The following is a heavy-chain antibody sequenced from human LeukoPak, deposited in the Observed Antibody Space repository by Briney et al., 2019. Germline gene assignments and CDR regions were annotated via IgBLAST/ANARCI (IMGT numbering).Heavy chain of an antibody. D-gene: IGHD3-3*01. Sequence: GRTLRLSCAASGFTFSSYGMQWVRQAPGKGLERVAVIWYDGSNKYYADSVKGRFTISRDNSKNTLYLQMNSLRAEDTAVYYCARDQDDFRSGIPYYYYGMDVWGQGTTVTVSS. CDR1: GFTFSSYG. J-gene: IGHJ6*02. V-gene: IGHV3-33*01. CDR2: IWYDGSNK. CDR3: ARDQDDFRSGIPYYYYGMDV.